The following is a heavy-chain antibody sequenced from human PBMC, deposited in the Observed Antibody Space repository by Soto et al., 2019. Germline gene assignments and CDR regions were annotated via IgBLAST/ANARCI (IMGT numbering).Heavy chain of an antibody. CDR1: GGSISSYY. J-gene: IGHJ5*02. Sequence: SETLSLTCTVSGGSISSYYWSWIRQPPGKGLEWIGYIYYSGSTNYNPSLKSRVTISVDTSKNQFSLKLGSVTAADTAVYYCARVRREYSSSGWFDPWGQGTLVTVSS. CDR3: ARVRREYSSSGWFDP. D-gene: IGHD6-6*01. CDR2: IYYSGST. V-gene: IGHV4-59*01.